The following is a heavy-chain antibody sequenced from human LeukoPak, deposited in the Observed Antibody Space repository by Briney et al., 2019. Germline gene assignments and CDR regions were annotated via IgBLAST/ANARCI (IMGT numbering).Heavy chain of an antibody. J-gene: IGHJ4*02. CDR1: GDSISGYY. Sequence: PSETLSLTCTVSGDSISGYYWSWIRQTPGRGLEWIACIHSSGTTNYNPSLKSRVTMSVDTSKNQFSLRLTSVTAADTAVYFCARGYFDTRHSSNPFDYWGQRALVTVSS. D-gene: IGHD3-22*01. V-gene: IGHV4-4*09. CDR2: IHSSGTT. CDR3: ARGYFDTRHSSNPFDY.